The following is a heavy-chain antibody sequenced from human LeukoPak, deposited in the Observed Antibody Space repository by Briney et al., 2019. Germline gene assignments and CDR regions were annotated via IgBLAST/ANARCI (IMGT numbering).Heavy chain of an antibody. Sequence: GGSLRLSCAASGFTVSSNYMSWVRQAPGKGLEWVSVIYSGGSTYYADSVKGRFTISRDNAENSLYLQMNSLRAEDTAVYYCARDFSFGYSSGYYYYGMDVWGQGTTVTVSS. J-gene: IGHJ6*02. V-gene: IGHV3-53*01. CDR3: ARDFSFGYSSGYYYYGMDV. D-gene: IGHD6-19*01. CDR2: IYSGGST. CDR1: GFTVSSNY.